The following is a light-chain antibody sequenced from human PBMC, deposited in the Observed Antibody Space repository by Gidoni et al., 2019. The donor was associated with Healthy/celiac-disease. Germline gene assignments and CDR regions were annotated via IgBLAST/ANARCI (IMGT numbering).Light chain of an antibody. CDR3: QQYGSSLRMYT. V-gene: IGKV3-20*01. CDR2: GAS. J-gene: IGKJ2*01. Sequence: EIVLTQSPGTLSLSPGERATLSCRASQSVSSSYLAWYQQKPGQAPRLLIYGASSRATGIPDRFSGSGSGTDFTLTISRLEPEDFAVYYCQQYGSSLRMYTFGQXTKLEIK. CDR1: QSVSSSY.